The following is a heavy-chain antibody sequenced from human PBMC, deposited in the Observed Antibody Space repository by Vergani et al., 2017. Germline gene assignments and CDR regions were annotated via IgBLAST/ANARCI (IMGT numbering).Heavy chain of an antibody. CDR1: GFTFDDYT. V-gene: IGHV3-43*01. D-gene: IGHD1-1*01. CDR3: AKDIRGKGTDDAFDI. J-gene: IGHJ3*02. Sequence: EVQLLESGGGLVQPGGSLRLSCAASGFTFDDYTMHWVRQAPGKGLEWVSLISWDGGSTYYADSVKGRFTISRDNSKNSLYLQMNSLRTEDTALYYCAKDIRGKGTDDAFDIWGQGTMVTVSS. CDR2: ISWDGGST.